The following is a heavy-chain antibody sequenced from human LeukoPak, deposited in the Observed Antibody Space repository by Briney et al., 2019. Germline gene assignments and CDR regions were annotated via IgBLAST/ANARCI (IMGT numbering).Heavy chain of an antibody. CDR2: ISSSGSTI. J-gene: IGHJ4*02. V-gene: IGHV3-11*01. CDR1: GSTFSDYY. CDR3: AKTPVGGYYFDY. Sequence: GGSLRLSCAASGSTFSDYYMSWIRQAPGKGLEWVSYISSSGSTIYYADSVKGRFTISRDNSMNTLYLQMNSLRAEDTAVYYCAKTPVGGYYFDYWGQGTLVTVSS. D-gene: IGHD3-16*01.